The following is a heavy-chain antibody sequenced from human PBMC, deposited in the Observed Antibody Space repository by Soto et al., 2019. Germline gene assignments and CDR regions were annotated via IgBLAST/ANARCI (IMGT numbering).Heavy chain of an antibody. CDR2: IIPIFGTA. CDR3: ARGGYQLLVYYFDY. Sequence: QVQLVQSGAEVKKPGSSVKVSCKASGGTFSSYAISWVRQAPGQGLEWMGGIIPIFGTANYAQKFQGRVTITADKSTSTAHMELSSLRSEVTAVYYCARGGYQLLVYYFDYWGQGTLVTVSS. V-gene: IGHV1-69*06. CDR1: GGTFSSYA. J-gene: IGHJ4*02. D-gene: IGHD2-2*01.